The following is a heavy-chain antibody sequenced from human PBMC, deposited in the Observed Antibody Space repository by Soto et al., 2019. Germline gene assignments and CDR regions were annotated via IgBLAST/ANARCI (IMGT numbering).Heavy chain of an antibody. CDR2: IIPILGIA. CDR1: GGTFSSYT. CDR3: ASGQPMVRGMDV. V-gene: IGHV1-69*02. D-gene: IGHD3-10*01. Sequence: QVQLVQSGAEVKKPGSSVKVSCKASGGTFSSYTISWVRQAPGQGLEWMGRIIPILGIANYAQKFQGRVTITADKSTSPAYMERSSLRSEATAVYYGASGQPMVRGMDVWGQGTTVTVSS. J-gene: IGHJ6*02.